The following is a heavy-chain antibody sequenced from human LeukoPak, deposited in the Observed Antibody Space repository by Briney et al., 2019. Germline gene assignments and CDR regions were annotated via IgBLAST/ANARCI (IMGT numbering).Heavy chain of an antibody. CDR1: GYTFTSYD. J-gene: IGHJ5*02. CDR2: MNPNSGNT. Sequence: ASVTVSCKASGYTFTSYDINWVRQATGQGLEWMGWMNPNSGNTGYAQKFQGRVTMTRNTSISTAYMELSSLRSEDTAVYYCAREMGLSYESSGFYAWGQGALVTVSS. CDR3: AREMGLSYESSGFYA. V-gene: IGHV1-8*01. D-gene: IGHD3-22*01.